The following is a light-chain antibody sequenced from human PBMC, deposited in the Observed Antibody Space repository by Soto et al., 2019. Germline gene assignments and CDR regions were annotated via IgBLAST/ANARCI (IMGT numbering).Light chain of an antibody. CDR1: QSVGSY. V-gene: IGKV3-11*01. J-gene: IGKJ4*01. CDR3: CQRTGGSFT. Sequence: ETVLTQSPATLSLSPGQRATFSCRASQSVGSYLAWYQQKPGQAPRLLIYDASNRATGIPARFSGSGSGTALTLTITSLEPEDFAVDCCCQRTGGSFTFGGGTKLEI. CDR2: DAS.